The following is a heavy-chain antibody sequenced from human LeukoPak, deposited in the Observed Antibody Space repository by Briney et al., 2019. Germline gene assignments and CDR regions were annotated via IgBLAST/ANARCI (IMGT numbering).Heavy chain of an antibody. CDR1: GFTVSSNY. CDR2: IYSGGST. Sequence: GGSLRLSCAASGFTVSSNYMSWVRQAPGKGLEWVSVIYSGGSTYYADSVKGRFTISRDNSKNTLYLQMNSLRAEDTAVYYCARAGYYYDPNWFDPWGQGTLVTVSS. CDR3: ARAGYYYDPNWFDP. D-gene: IGHD3-22*01. J-gene: IGHJ5*02. V-gene: IGHV3-53*01.